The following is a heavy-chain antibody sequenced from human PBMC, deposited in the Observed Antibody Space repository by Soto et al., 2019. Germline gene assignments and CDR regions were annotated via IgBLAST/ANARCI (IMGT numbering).Heavy chain of an antibody. Sequence: QITLKESGPTLVKPTQTLTLTCTFSGFSLSISGVGVGWIRQPPGKALEWLALIYWNDDKRYSPSLKSRLTITKDTSKNQVVLTMTNMDPVDTATYYCAHKWLHPCFDLWGRGTLVTVSS. V-gene: IGHV2-5*01. CDR1: GFSLSISGVG. CDR3: AHKWLHPCFDL. CDR2: IYWNDDK. D-gene: IGHD3-22*01. J-gene: IGHJ2*01.